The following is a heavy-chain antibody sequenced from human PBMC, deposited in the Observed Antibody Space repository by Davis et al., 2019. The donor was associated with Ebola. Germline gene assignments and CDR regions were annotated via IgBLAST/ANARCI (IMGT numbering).Heavy chain of an antibody. V-gene: IGHV1-2*06. CDR3: AREAGATDY. CDR1: GYTFTNYN. Sequence: ASVKVSCKASGYTFTNYNIHWMRQAPGQGLEWLGRVILKSGATNYAQKFQGRVTMTRDTSTTTVYLELRSLTSEDTAVYYCAREAGATDYWGQGTLVTVSS. J-gene: IGHJ4*02. CDR2: VILKSGAT. D-gene: IGHD1-26*01.